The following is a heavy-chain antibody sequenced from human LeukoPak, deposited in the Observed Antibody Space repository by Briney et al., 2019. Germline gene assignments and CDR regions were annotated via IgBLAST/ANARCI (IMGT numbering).Heavy chain of an antibody. D-gene: IGHD5-12*01. CDR1: GGSISSYY. J-gene: IGHJ4*02. CDR3: ARDRGGYDPYYFDY. Sequence: SETLSLTCTVSGGSISSYYWSWIRQPPGKGLEWIGYIYYSGSTNYNPSLKSRVTISVDTSKNQFSLKLSSVTAADTAVYYCARDRGGYDPYYFDYWGQGNLVTVSS. V-gene: IGHV4-59*01. CDR2: IYYSGST.